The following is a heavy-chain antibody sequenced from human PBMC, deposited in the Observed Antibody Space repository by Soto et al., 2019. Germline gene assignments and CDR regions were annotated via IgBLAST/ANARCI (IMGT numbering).Heavy chain of an antibody. CDR2: ISGGGTTV. CDR1: GFAFSDFY. J-gene: IGHJ6*02. CDR3: ARDREPSVYHGMAV. V-gene: IGHV3-11*01. Sequence: QVQLVESGGGLVKPGGSLRLSCAASGFAFSDFYMSWTRQAPGQGLEWISYISGGGTTVFYADSVKGRFTISRDNAQKSLYLQMDSLTSEDTAIYYCARDREPSVYHGMAVGGQGTTVTVSS.